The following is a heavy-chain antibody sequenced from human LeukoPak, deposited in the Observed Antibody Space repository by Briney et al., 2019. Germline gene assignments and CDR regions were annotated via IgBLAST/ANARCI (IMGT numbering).Heavy chain of an antibody. CDR2: ISSSGSTI. CDR1: GFTFSSYE. CDR3: ARAPISWNSVGAFDI. J-gene: IGHJ3*02. Sequence: PGGSLRLSCAASGFTFSSYEMNWVRQAPGKGLEWVSYISSSGSTIYYADYVKGRFTISRDNAKNSLYLQMNSLRAEDTAVYYCARAPISWNSVGAFDIWGQGTMVTVSS. V-gene: IGHV3-48*03. D-gene: IGHD1-7*01.